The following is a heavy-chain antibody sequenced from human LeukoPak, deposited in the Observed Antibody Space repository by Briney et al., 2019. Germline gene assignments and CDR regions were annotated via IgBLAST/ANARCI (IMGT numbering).Heavy chain of an antibody. Sequence: SETLSLTCTVSGGSISSYYWSWNRQPPGKGLEWIGYIYYSGSTNYNPSLKSRVTISVDTSKNQFSLKLSSVTAADTAVYYCARSPPRPENNWFDPWGQGTLVTVSS. CDR1: GGSISSYY. J-gene: IGHJ5*02. CDR2: IYYSGST. CDR3: ARSPPRPENNWFDP. V-gene: IGHV4-59*01.